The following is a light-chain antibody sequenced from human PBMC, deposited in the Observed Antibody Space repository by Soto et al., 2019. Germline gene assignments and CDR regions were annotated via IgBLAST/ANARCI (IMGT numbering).Light chain of an antibody. CDR2: GAS. J-gene: IGKJ1*01. Sequence: EIVMTQSPATLSVSPGERATLSCRASQSVSSNLAWYQQKPGQAPRLLIYGASTRATGIPARFSGSGSGTEFTLTISSLEPEDFAVYYCQQYGSSPGTFGQGTKVDIK. V-gene: IGKV3-15*01. CDR1: QSVSSN. CDR3: QQYGSSPGT.